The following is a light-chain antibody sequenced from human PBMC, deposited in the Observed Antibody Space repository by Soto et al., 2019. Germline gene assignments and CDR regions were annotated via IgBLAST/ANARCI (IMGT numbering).Light chain of an antibody. J-gene: IGKJ5*01. CDR1: QSISSY. CDR3: QQSYSTPIT. V-gene: IGKV1-39*01. CDR2: AAS. Sequence: EIQMTQSPSSLSASVGDRVTITCRASQSISSYLNWYQQKPGKAPKLLIYAASSLQSGVPSRFSGSGSGTDFTLTISSLQPEDFATYHCQQSYSTPITFGQGTRLEIK.